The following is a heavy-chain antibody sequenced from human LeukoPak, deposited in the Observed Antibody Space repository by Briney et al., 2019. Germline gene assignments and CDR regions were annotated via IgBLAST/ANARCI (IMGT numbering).Heavy chain of an antibody. J-gene: IGHJ4*02. CDR1: GDSVSRSSAA. V-gene: IGHV6-1*01. CDR2: TYYRSKWDN. CDR3: ARGYYDSSGHYYFDN. Sequence: SQTLSLTCAISGDSVSRSSAAWNWIRQSPSRGLEWLGRTYYRSKWDNDYAVSVKSRITINPDTSKNQFSLQLNSVTPEDTAAYYCARGYYDSSGHYYFDNWGQGTLVTVSS. D-gene: IGHD3-22*01.